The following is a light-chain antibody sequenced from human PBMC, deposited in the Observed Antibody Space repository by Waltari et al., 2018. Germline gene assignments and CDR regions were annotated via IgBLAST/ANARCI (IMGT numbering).Light chain of an antibody. V-gene: IGKV1-39*01. CDR2: TTS. Sequence: DIQMTQSPSSLSASVGDRVTITCRASQTITNYLAWYQQKPGKAPRLRIYTTSTLEGGVPLRFSGSGSGRDFTLTISSLQPEDSATYFCQQTYTVPYTFGQGTTLEIK. CDR1: QTITNY. CDR3: QQTYTVPYT. J-gene: IGKJ2*01.